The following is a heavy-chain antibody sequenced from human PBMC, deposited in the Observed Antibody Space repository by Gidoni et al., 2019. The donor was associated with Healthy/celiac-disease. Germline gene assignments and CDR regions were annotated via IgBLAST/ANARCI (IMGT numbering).Heavy chain of an antibody. D-gene: IGHD3-3*01. V-gene: IGHV1-2*04. CDR1: GYTFTGSY. Sequence: QVQLVQSGAEVKKPGASVKVSCKASGYTFTGSYMHWVRQAPGQGLEWMGWINPNSGGTNYAQKFQGWVTMTRDTSISTAYMELSRLRSDDTAVYYCARDRNYDFWSGYSSHYYYGMDVWGQGTTVTVSS. J-gene: IGHJ6*02. CDR2: INPNSGGT. CDR3: ARDRNYDFWSGYSSHYYYGMDV.